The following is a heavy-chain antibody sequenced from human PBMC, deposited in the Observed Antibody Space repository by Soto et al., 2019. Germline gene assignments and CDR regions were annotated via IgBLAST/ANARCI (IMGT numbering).Heavy chain of an antibody. V-gene: IGHV4-61*01. Sequence: SETLSLTCTVSGGSVSSGSYYWSWIRQPPGKELEWIGYIYYSGSTNYNPSLKSRVTISVDTSKNQFSLKLSSVTAADTAVYYCARVGTWRWYFDYWGQGTLVTVSS. CDR3: ARVGTWRWYFDY. CDR2: IYYSGST. D-gene: IGHD6-13*01. CDR1: GGSVSSGSYY. J-gene: IGHJ4*02.